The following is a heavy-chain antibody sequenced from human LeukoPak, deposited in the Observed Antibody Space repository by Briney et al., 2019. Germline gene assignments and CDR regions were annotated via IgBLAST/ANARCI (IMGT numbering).Heavy chain of an antibody. V-gene: IGHV3-48*01. J-gene: IGHJ4*02. Sequence: GGSLRLSCAASGFTFSNFPMNWVRQTPGKGLEWISYICSTCSTIYYSASVRGRFTISGDNAMDVLYLQMNSLRVEDTAVYYCARGPGYGHFFDYWGQGTLVTVSS. CDR2: ICSTCSTI. CDR3: ARGPGYGHFFDY. CDR1: GFTFSNFP. D-gene: IGHD4-17*01.